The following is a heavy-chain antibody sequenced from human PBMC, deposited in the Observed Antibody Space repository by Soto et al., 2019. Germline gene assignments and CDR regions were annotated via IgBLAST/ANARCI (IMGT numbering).Heavy chain of an antibody. CDR2: ISYDGSNK. CDR1: GFTFSSYG. CDR3: AKDYGYSGYDFVPYCSGGSCYSGYYYYYGMDV. D-gene: IGHD2-15*01. J-gene: IGHJ6*02. Sequence: QVQLVESGGGVVQPGRSLRLSCAASGFTFSSYGMHWVRQAPGKGLEWVAVISYDGSNKYYADSVKGRFTISRDNSKNKLYLQMNSLRAEDTAVYYCAKDYGYSGYDFVPYCSGGSCYSGYYYYYGMDVWGQGTTVTVSS. V-gene: IGHV3-30*18.